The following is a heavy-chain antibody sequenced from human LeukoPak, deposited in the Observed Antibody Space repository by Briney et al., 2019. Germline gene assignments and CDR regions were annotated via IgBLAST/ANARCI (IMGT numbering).Heavy chain of an antibody. D-gene: IGHD1-26*01. CDR3: ARDEVGATTEFDY. CDR2: ISSSGTTT. Sequence: GGSLRLSCADSGFIFSSNEMNWVRQAPGKGLEWVSYISSSGTTTYYADSVKGRFTISRDNAKNSLYLQMNSLRAEDTAVYYCARDEVGATTEFDYWGQGTLVTVSS. J-gene: IGHJ4*02. V-gene: IGHV3-48*03. CDR1: GFIFSSNE.